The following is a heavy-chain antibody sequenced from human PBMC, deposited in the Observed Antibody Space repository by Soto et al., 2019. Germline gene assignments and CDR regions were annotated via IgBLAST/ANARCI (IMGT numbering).Heavy chain of an antibody. Sequence: ASVKVSCKASGGTFSSYAISWVRQAPGQGLEWMGGIIPIFGTANYAQKFQGRVTITADESTSTAYMELSSLRSEDTAVYYCAREGFYSGSYPYYYYMDVWGKGTTVTVSS. CDR3: AREGFYSGSYPYYYYMDV. J-gene: IGHJ6*03. CDR2: IIPIFGTA. V-gene: IGHV1-69*13. CDR1: GGTFSSYA. D-gene: IGHD1-26*01.